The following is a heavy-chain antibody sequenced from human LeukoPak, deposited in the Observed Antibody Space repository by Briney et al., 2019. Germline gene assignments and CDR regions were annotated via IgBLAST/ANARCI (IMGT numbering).Heavy chain of an antibody. V-gene: IGHV3-21*04. Sequence: GGSLRLSCAASGFTFSSYSMNWVRQAPGKGLEWVSSISSSSSYIYYADSVKGRFTISRDNAKNSLYLQMNSLRAEDTAVYYCAKGNLVSGWYYFDYWGQGTLVTVSS. CDR1: GFTFSSYS. CDR2: ISSSSSYI. CDR3: AKGNLVSGWYYFDY. D-gene: IGHD6-19*01. J-gene: IGHJ4*02.